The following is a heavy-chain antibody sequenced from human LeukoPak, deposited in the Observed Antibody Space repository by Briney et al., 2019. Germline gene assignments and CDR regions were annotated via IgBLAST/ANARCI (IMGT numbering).Heavy chain of an antibody. Sequence: PGGSLRLSCSASGFTLSSYAMHWVRQAPGKGLEYVSAISSNGGSTYYADSVKGRFTISRDNSKNTLYLQMSSLRAEDTAVYYCVKGLRYFDWSRFDPWGQGTLVTVSS. CDR3: VKGLRYFDWSRFDP. V-gene: IGHV3-64D*06. CDR2: ISSNGGST. CDR1: GFTLSSYA. J-gene: IGHJ5*02. D-gene: IGHD3-9*01.